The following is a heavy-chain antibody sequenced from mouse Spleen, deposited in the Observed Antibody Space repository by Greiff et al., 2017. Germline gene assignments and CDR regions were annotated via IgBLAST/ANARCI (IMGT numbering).Heavy chain of an antibody. CDR2: ISTYYGDA. V-gene: IGHV1S137*01. CDR3: ARRTFSWFAY. CDR1: GYTFTDYA. Sequence: VQLQQSGAELVRPGVSVKISCKGSGYTFTDYAMHWVKQSHAKSLEWIGVISTYYGDASYNQKFKGKATMTVDKSSSTAYMELARLTSEDSAIYYCARRTFSWFAYWGQGTLVTVSA. J-gene: IGHJ3*01.